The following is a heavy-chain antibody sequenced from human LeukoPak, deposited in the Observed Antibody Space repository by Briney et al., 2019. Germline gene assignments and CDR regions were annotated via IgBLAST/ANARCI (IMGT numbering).Heavy chain of an antibody. CDR2: ISGSSSTI. Sequence: GGSLRLSCAASGFTFSSYSMNWVRQAPGKGLEWGSYISGSSSTIYYADSVKGRFTISRDNGKNTLYLQMNSLRAEDTAVYYCARGSTYHDSSGQVPFDYWGQGTLVTVSS. V-gene: IGHV3-48*01. J-gene: IGHJ4*02. CDR3: ARGSTYHDSSGQVPFDY. D-gene: IGHD3-22*01. CDR1: GFTFSSYS.